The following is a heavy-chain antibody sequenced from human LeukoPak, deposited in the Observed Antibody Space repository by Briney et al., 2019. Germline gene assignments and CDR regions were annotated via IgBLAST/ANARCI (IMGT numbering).Heavy chain of an antibody. J-gene: IGHJ6*02. CDR1: GFTFTNYG. V-gene: IGHV3-33*01. CDR2: IWYDGSKR. CDR3: ARGLPNYYGMDV. Sequence: GGSLRLSCAASGFTFTNYGFHWVRQAPGKGMEWVAVIWYDGSKRYYAESVKGRFTISRDNSKITLYLQMNSLRTEDTAVYYCARGLPNYYGMDVWGQGTTVTVSS.